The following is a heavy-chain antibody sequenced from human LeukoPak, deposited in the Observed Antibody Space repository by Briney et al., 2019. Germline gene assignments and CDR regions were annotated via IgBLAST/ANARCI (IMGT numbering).Heavy chain of an antibody. Sequence: GGSLRLSCAASGFTFSSYWMHWVRQAPGKGLVWVSRIKSDGSTNYADSVKGRFTISRDNAKNTVSLQMNSLRAEDTGVYYCARAPSEIGGYYPEYFRHWGQGTLVTVSS. D-gene: IGHD3-22*01. CDR1: GFTFSSYW. CDR2: IKSDGST. V-gene: IGHV3-74*01. J-gene: IGHJ1*01. CDR3: ARAPSEIGGYYPEYFRH.